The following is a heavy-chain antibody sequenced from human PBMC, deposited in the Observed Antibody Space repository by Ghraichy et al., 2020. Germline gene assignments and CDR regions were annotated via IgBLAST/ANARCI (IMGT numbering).Heavy chain of an antibody. Sequence: SCTVSGGSISSYYWSWIRQPPGKGLEWIGYIYHSGTTNYNPSLKSRVIISVDTSKNQFSLKLSSVTAADTAVYYCARVDCRGGNCSDYYFYGMDVWGQGTTVTVSS. J-gene: IGHJ6*02. D-gene: IGHD2-15*01. CDR1: GGSISSYY. CDR2: IYHSGTT. V-gene: IGHV4-59*01. CDR3: ARVDCRGGNCSDYYFYGMDV.